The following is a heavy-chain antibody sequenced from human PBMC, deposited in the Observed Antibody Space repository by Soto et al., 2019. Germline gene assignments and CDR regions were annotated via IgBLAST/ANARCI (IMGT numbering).Heavy chain of an antibody. Sequence: QVQLVESGGGVVQPGRSLRLSCAASGFTFSSYCFHWVRQAPGKGLEWVTIISYDGSNKYYADSVKGRFTISRDNSKNTLYLQMNSLRTEDTAVYYCAKTLGYSDHYGMNVWGQGTTVTVSS. J-gene: IGHJ6*02. CDR3: AKTLGYSDHYGMNV. CDR2: ISYDGSNK. CDR1: GFTFSSYC. V-gene: IGHV3-30*18. D-gene: IGHD4-17*01.